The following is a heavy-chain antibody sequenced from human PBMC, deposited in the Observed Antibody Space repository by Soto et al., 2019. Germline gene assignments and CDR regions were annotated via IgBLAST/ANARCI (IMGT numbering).Heavy chain of an antibody. Sequence: GGSLRLSCAASGFTFSSYSMNWVRQAPGKGLEWVSSISSGSYIYYADSVKGRFTISRDNAKNSLYLQMNSLRAEDTAVYYCARQTSSSFAFDIWGQGTMVTVSS. D-gene: IGHD6-13*01. V-gene: IGHV3-21*01. CDR3: ARQTSSSFAFDI. CDR2: ISSGSYI. CDR1: GFTFSSYS. J-gene: IGHJ3*02.